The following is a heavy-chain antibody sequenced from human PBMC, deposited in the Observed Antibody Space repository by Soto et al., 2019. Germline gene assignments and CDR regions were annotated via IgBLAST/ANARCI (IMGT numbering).Heavy chain of an antibody. D-gene: IGHD3-3*01. V-gene: IGHV3-15*01. CDR1: GFTFSNAW. J-gene: IGHJ5*02. CDR3: TTDLTIFGPEGNWFDP. Sequence: EVQLVETGGGLVKPGGSLRLSCAASGFTFSNAWMSWVGQAPGKGLEWVGRIKSKTDGGTTDYAAPVKGRFTISRDDSKNTLYLQMNSLKTEDTAVYYCTTDLTIFGPEGNWFDPWGQGTLVTVSS. CDR2: IKSKTDGGTT.